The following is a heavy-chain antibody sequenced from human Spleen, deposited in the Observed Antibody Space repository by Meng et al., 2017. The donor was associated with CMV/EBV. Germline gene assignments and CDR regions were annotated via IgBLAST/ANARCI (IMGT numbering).Heavy chain of an antibody. D-gene: IGHD2-21*01. J-gene: IGHJ4*02. CDR2: ISAYNGNT. V-gene: IGHV1-18*01. Sequence: ASVKVSCKASGYTFTSYGISWVRQAPGQGLEWMGWISAYNGNTNYAQKLQGRVTMTTDTSTSTAYMELRSLRSEDTAMYYCARSEYCGGDCYSSFDSWGQGTLVTVSS. CDR3: ARSEYCGGDCYSSFDS. CDR1: GYTFTSYG.